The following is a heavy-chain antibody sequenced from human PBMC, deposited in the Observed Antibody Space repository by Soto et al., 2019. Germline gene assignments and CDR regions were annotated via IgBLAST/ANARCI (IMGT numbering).Heavy chain of an antibody. CDR2: IIPIFGTA. Sequence: SVKVSCKASGVTFSSYAISWVRQAPGQGLEWMGGIIPIFGTANYAQKFQGRVTITADKSTSTAYMELSSLRSEDTAVYYCARDPYYYDSSGDNDAFDIWGQGTMVTVSS. J-gene: IGHJ3*02. CDR1: GVTFSSYA. V-gene: IGHV1-69*06. CDR3: ARDPYYYDSSGDNDAFDI. D-gene: IGHD3-22*01.